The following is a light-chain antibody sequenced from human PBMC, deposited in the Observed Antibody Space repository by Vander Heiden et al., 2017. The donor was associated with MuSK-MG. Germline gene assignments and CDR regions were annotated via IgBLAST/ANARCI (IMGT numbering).Light chain of an antibody. J-gene: IGKJ4*01. V-gene: IGKV3-15*01. CDR2: GAS. Sequence: EIVMTQSPATLSVSPGERATLSCRASQSVSSNLAWYQQKPGQAPRLLIYGASNSANGIPDRFSGSGYETEFTLTSSSRQSEDFAVYYVQQDNTLITFGGGTKVEIK. CDR1: QSVSSN. CDR3: QQDNTLIT.